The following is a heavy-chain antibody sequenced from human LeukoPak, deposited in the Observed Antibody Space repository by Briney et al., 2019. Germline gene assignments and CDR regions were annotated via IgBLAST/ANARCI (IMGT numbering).Heavy chain of an antibody. CDR1: GFTFSSYR. J-gene: IGHJ6*03. CDR2: ISSSSSTI. D-gene: IGHD6-6*01. V-gene: IGHV3-48*01. CDR3: AKDDVAAFATGYMDV. Sequence: GGSLRLSCAASGFTFSSYRMNWVRQAPGKGLEWVSYISSSSSTIYYADSVKGRFTISRDRSKNTVYLQMNGLRADDTAVYYCAKDDVAAFATGYMDVWGKGTTVTVSS.